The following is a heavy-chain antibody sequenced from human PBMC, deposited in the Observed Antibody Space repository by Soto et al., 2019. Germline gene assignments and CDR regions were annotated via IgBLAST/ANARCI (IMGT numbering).Heavy chain of an antibody. Sequence: GGTNYAQKFQGRVTMTRDTSISTAYMELSRLRSDDTAVYYCARTWAGELFFASAKYSWFDPWGQGTLVTVSS. D-gene: IGHD3-10*01. CDR3: ARTWAGELFFASAKYSWFDP. V-gene: IGHV1-2*02. J-gene: IGHJ5*02. CDR2: GGT.